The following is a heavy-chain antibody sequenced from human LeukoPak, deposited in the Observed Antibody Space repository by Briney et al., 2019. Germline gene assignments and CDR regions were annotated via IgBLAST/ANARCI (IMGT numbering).Heavy chain of an antibody. D-gene: IGHD1-26*01. J-gene: IGHJ4*02. Sequence: HAGRSLRLSCAASGFTFSSYGMHWVRQAPGKGLEWVAGISYDGSEKFYAESVKGRFTISRDNSENTLYLQMNSLRTEDTAVYNCARDLSGSYTVDYWGQGTPLAVSS. CDR3: ARDLSGSYTVDY. V-gene: IGHV3-30*03. CDR2: ISYDGSEK. CDR1: GFTFSSYG.